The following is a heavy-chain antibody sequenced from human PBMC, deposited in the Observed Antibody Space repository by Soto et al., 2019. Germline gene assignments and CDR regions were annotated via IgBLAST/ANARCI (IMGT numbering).Heavy chain of an antibody. V-gene: IGHV3-23*01. CDR1: GFTLSSYA. D-gene: IGHD3-22*01. Sequence: EVQLLESGGGLVQPGGSLRLSCAASGFTLSSYAMSWVRQAPGKGLEWVSAISGSGGTTYYADSVKGRFTISRDTSKNTLYLQMNSLRAEDTAVYYCAKVERYYYDSSGYYSSPLFWGQGTLVTGSS. J-gene: IGHJ4*02. CDR2: ISGSGGTT. CDR3: AKVERYYYDSSGYYSSPLF.